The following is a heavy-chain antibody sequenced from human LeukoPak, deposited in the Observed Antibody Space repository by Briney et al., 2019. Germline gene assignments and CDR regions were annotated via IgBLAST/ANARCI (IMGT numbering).Heavy chain of an antibody. CDR3: AREGGFYRPLDY. V-gene: IGHV4-4*02. J-gene: IGHJ4*02. CDR1: GGSVTSTNW. Sequence: SETLSLTCTVSGGSVTSTNWWTWVRPPPGKGLEWIGEVHLDGRTNYNPSLTGRLTLSVDLYENHISLKLTSVTAADTAVYYCAREGGFYRPLDYLGQGTLVTVSS. D-gene: IGHD3-3*01. CDR2: VHLDGRT.